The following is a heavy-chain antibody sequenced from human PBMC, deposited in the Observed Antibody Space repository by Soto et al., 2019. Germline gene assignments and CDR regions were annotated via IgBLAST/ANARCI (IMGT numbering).Heavy chain of an antibody. J-gene: IGHJ4*02. CDR3: AKGLINGRWYAED. V-gene: IGHV3-23*01. CDR2: ITGSGTGT. CDR1: GFTFSTCV. Sequence: EVHLLESGGGLLHPGESLRLSCGASGFTFSTCVMTWVRQAPGKGLEWVSCITGSGTGTHYADSVKGRFTISTDNSKNTMYLQMNNLRVEDTGVYYCAKGLINGRWYAEDWGQGTLLTVSS. D-gene: IGHD6-13*01.